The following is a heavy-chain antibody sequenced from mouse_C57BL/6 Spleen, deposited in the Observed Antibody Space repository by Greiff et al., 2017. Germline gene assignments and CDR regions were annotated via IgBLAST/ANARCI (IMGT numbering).Heavy chain of an antibody. CDR3: VRDYDYDWYFDV. CDR1: GFTFNTHA. CDR2: IRSKSSNYET. Sequence: EAGGGLVQPKGSLKLSCAASGFTFNTHAMHRVRQAPGKGLEWVARIRSKSSNYETYYADSVKDRFTISRDDSQSMLYLQMNNLRTEDTAMYYCVRDYDYDWYFDVWGTGTTVTVSS. D-gene: IGHD2-4*01. V-gene: IGHV10-3*01. J-gene: IGHJ1*03.